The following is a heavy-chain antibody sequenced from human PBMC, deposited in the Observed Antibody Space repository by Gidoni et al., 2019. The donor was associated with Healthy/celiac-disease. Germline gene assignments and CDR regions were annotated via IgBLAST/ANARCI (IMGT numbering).Heavy chain of an antibody. D-gene: IGHD6-19*01. CDR1: GFTFSSYS. Sequence: EVQLVESGGGLVQPGGSLRLSCAASGFTFSSYSMNWVRQAPGKGLEWFSYISSSSSTIYYADSVKGRFTISRDNAKNSLYLQMNSLRAEDTAVYYCARDGDSSGWKDAFDIWGQGTMVTVSS. CDR2: ISSSSSTI. V-gene: IGHV3-48*01. CDR3: ARDGDSSGWKDAFDI. J-gene: IGHJ3*02.